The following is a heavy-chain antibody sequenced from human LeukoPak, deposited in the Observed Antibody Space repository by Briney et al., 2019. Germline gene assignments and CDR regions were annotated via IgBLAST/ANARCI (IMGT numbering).Heavy chain of an antibody. CDR2: ISISGSKT. D-gene: IGHD2-2*01. CDR3: AKDQRERVVVPAAIEY. J-gene: IGHJ4*02. CDR1: EFDFSSHA. V-gene: IGHV3-23*01. Sequence: GGSLRLSCAASEFDFSSHAMTWVRQAPGKGLEWVSAISISGSKTYYADSVKGRFTISRDNSKNTLYLQMNSLRAEDTAVYYCAKDQRERVVVPAAIEYWGQGTLVTVSS.